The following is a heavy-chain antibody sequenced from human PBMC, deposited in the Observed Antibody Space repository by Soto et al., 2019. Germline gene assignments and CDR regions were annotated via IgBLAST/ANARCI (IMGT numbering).Heavy chain of an antibody. CDR3: ARDLPSYDYVWGSYRYTPFDY. CDR2: ISAYNGNT. D-gene: IGHD3-16*02. CDR1: GYTFTSYG. Sequence: QVQLVQSGAEVKKPGASVKVSCKASGYTFTSYGISWVRQAPGQGLEWMGWISAYNGNTNYAQKHEGRVTMTTDTSTSTEYMELRSLRSDDTAVYYCARDLPSYDYVWGSYRYTPFDYWGQGTLVTVSS. V-gene: IGHV1-18*01. J-gene: IGHJ4*02.